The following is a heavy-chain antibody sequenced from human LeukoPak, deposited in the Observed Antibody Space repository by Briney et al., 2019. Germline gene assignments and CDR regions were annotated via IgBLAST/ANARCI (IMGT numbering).Heavy chain of an antibody. J-gene: IGHJ5*02. CDR2: IGSDGSST. CDR3: ARAIGSGMGSYWFDP. D-gene: IGHD1-1*01. CDR1: GFAFNTYY. V-gene: IGHV3-74*01. Sequence: GGSLRLSCAPSGFAFNTYYMHWVRQAPGKGLVWVSRIGSDGSSTRYADSVKGRFTISRDSAKNTLYLQMNSLSADDTAVYYCARAIGSGMGSYWFDPWGRGTLVTVSS.